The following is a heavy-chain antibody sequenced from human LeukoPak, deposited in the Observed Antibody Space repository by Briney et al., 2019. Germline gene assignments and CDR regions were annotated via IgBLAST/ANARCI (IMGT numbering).Heavy chain of an antibody. Sequence: SETLSLTCTVSGGSITSSYWSWIRQPPGKGLEWIGYIYYSGSTNYNPSLKSRVTISIGTSKNQFSLKLRSATAADTAVYYCARESGGYRIRWFDPWGQGTLVTVSS. CDR3: ARESGGYRIRWFDP. D-gene: IGHD5-24*01. CDR1: GGSITSSY. CDR2: IYYSGST. J-gene: IGHJ5*02. V-gene: IGHV4-59*01.